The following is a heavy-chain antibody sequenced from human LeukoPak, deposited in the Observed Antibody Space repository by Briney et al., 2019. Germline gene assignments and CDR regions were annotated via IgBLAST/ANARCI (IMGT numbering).Heavy chain of an antibody. Sequence: PGGSLRLSCAASGFNFRNYAIPWVRQTPDKGLEWVAVISYDGVHKNYADSVKGRFTISRDDPKNTLYLQMNSLRTEDTGLYYCARDKFEAYSLGPSIYWGQGTLVTVSS. V-gene: IGHV3-30*04. J-gene: IGHJ4*02. D-gene: IGHD3-16*01. CDR2: ISYDGVHK. CDR1: GFNFRNYA. CDR3: ARDKFEAYSLGPSIY.